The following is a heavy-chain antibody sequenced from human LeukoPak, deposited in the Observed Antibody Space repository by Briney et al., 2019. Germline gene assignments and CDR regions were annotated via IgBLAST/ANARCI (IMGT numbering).Heavy chain of an antibody. CDR3: ARRLWFGTYGMDV. D-gene: IGHD3-10*01. J-gene: IGHJ6*02. CDR2: IYHSGST. CDR1: GGSFSGYY. V-gene: IGHV4-34*01. Sequence: SETLSLTCAVYGGSFSGYYWSWIRQPPGKGLEWIGYIYHSGSTYYNPSLKSRVTISVDRSKNQFSLKLSSVTAADTAVYYCARRLWFGTYGMDVWGQGTTVTVSS.